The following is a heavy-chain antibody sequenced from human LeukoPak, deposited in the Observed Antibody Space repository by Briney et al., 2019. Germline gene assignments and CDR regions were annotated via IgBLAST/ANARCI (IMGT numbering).Heavy chain of an antibody. CDR3: ATLDTAMVVDDY. D-gene: IGHD5-18*01. Sequence: ASVKVSCKVSGYTLTELSMHWVRQAPGKGLGWMGGFDPEDGETIYAQKFQGRVTMTEDTSTDTAYMELSSLRSEDTAVYYCATLDTAMVVDDYWGQGTLVTVSS. V-gene: IGHV1-24*01. J-gene: IGHJ4*02. CDR2: FDPEDGET. CDR1: GYTLTELS.